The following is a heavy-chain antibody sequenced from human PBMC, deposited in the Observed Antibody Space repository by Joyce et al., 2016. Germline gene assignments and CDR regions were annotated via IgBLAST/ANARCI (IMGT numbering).Heavy chain of an antibody. CDR1: GFTLSNSA. J-gene: IGHJ5*02. Sequence: EVQLLESGGHLIQPGGSLRLSCAASGFTLSNSAMGWVRQAPGKGLKWVSTLSGSATRTHYADSVKGRFTISRDISKNAVLQQMNRLRAEDTAGYYCAKTGGDWFDPWGQGTLVAVSS. CDR2: LSGSATRT. CDR3: AKTGGDWFDP. V-gene: IGHV3-23*01. D-gene: IGHD1-14*01.